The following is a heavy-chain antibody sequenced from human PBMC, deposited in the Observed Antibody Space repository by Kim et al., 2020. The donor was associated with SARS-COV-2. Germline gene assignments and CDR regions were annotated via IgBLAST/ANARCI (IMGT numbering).Heavy chain of an antibody. V-gene: IGHV3-33*01. D-gene: IGHD3-16*01. CDR2: MWSDGRTT. Sequence: GGSLRLSCAASGFSFSSNGMHWVRQAPGKGLEWVAVMWSDGRTTFYADSVKGRFTFSRDNSKKILYLQMNSLRVDDTAVYYCVRERAPFNAFDIWGQGTMVTVSS. CDR3: VRERAPFNAFDI. J-gene: IGHJ3*02. CDR1: GFSFSSNG.